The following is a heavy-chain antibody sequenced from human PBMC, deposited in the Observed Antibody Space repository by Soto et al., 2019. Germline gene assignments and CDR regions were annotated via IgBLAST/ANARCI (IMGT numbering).Heavy chain of an antibody. CDR1: GYTFTSYD. Sequence: QVQLVQSGAEVTKPGASVKVSCKASGYTFTSYDINWVRQATGQGLEWMGWMNPNSGNTGYAQKFQGRVTMTRNTSISTAYMELSSLRSEDTAVYYCARTPSTIFGVIMRGWFDPWGQGTLVTVSS. J-gene: IGHJ5*02. CDR3: ARTPSTIFGVIMRGWFDP. CDR2: MNPNSGNT. D-gene: IGHD3-3*01. V-gene: IGHV1-8*01.